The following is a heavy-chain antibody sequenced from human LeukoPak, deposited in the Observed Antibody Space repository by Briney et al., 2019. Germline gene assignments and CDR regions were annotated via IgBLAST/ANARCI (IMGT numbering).Heavy chain of an antibody. J-gene: IGHJ4*01. V-gene: IGHV3-53*01. CDR3: ARERGRGRDSPWFDY. Sequence: DPGGSLRLSCAASGFTFSSYWMHWVRQAPGKGLEWVSVIYSDGSTYYADSVKGRFTISRDNSKNTLDLQMTGLRAEDTAVYYCARERGRGRDSPWFDYWGQGTLVTVSS. CDR1: GFTFSSYW. D-gene: IGHD1-26*01. CDR2: IYSDGST.